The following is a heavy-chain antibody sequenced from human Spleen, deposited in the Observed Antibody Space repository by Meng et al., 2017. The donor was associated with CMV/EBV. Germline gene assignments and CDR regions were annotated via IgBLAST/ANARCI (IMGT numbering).Heavy chain of an antibody. CDR1: GYTFTGYY. CDR2: INHNSGGT. J-gene: IGHJ4*02. CDR3: DSSGQVLYEPFDY. Sequence: KASGYTFTGYYIHWVRQAPGQGLEWMGWINHNSGGTNFAQKFQGRVTMTRDTSISTAHMELSRLRYDDTAVYYCDSSGQVLYEPFDYWGQGTLVTVSS. D-gene: IGHD2-2*02. V-gene: IGHV1-2*02.